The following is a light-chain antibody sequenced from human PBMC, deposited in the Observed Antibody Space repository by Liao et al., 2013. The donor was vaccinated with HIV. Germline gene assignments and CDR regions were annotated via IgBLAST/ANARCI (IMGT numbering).Light chain of an antibody. CDR2: YDS. CDR1: NIGSKS. CDR3: QVWDSSSDHSVV. J-gene: IGLJ2*01. Sequence: SYELTQPPSVSVAPGETARITCGEDNIGSKSVHWYQQKPGQAPVLVIYYDSDRPSGIPERFSGSNSGNTATLTIARVEAGDEADYSCQVWDSSSDHSVVFGGGTKLTVL. V-gene: IGLV3-21*04.